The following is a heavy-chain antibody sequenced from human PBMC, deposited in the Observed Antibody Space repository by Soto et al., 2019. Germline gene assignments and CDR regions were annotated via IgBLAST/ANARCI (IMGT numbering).Heavy chain of an antibody. CDR1: GYTFTSYG. CDR3: ARGGYYDTSGSRNYHYYGMNV. CDR2: ISAYDGYT. Sequence: QVQLVQSGAEVKKPGASVKVSCKASGYTFTSYGINWVRQAPGQGLEWLGWISAYDGYTTYAQILQGRVFMTTDTSTETAYMELRSIRSDDTATYFCARGGYYDTSGSRNYHYYGMNVWGQGTTVTVSS. J-gene: IGHJ6*02. V-gene: IGHV1-18*01. D-gene: IGHD3-9*01.